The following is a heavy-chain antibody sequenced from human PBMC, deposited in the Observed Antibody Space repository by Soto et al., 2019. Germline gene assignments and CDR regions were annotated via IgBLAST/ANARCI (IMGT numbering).Heavy chain of an antibody. J-gene: IGHJ5*02. CDR1: GGSISSYY. D-gene: IGHD3-16*02. CDR2: IYYSGST. V-gene: IGHV4-59*08. Sequence: QVQLQESGPGLVKPSETLSLTCTVSGGSISSYYWSWIRQPPGKGLEWIGYIYYSGSTNYNPSLKRRVTISVDTSKNQFSLKLSSVTAADTAVYYCARYRLRGYSSPNWFDPWGQGTLVTVSS. CDR3: ARYRLRGYSSPNWFDP.